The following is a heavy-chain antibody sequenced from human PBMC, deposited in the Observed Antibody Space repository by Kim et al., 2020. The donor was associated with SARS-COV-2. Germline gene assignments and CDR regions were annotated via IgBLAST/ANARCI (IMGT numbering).Heavy chain of an antibody. Sequence: GGSLRLSCAASGFTFSSYSMNWVRQAPGKGLEWVSSISSSSSYIYYADSVKGRFTISRDNAKNSLYLQMNSLRAKDTAVYYCARVGIAAAGPDYWGQGTLVTVSA. J-gene: IGHJ4*02. D-gene: IGHD6-13*01. CDR1: GFTFSSYS. CDR2: ISSSSSYI. CDR3: ARVGIAAAGPDY. V-gene: IGHV3-21*01.